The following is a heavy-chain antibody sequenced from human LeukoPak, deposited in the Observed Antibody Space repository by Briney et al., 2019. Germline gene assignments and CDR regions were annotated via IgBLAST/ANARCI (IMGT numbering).Heavy chain of an antibody. D-gene: IGHD5-12*01. J-gene: IGHJ4*02. CDR3: AKGGGYDTRDHYFDY. V-gene: IGHV3-23*01. CDR1: EFAFSTYN. Sequence: GGSLRLSCAASEFAFSTYNMNWVRQAPGKGLEWVSAIRGSGGNTYYADSVKGRFTISRDNSKNTLYLQMNSLRAEDTAVYYCAKGGGYDTRDHYFDYWGQGTLVTVSS. CDR2: IRGSGGNT.